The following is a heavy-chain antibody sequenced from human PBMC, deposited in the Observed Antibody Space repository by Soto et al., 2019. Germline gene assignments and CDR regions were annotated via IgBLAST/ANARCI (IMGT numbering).Heavy chain of an antibody. D-gene: IGHD2-2*01. V-gene: IGHV1-69*01. J-gene: IGHJ6*02. CDR2: IIPIFGTA. CDR1: GGTFSSYA. CDR3: ARDRVRHCSSTSCYPWGMDV. Sequence: QVQLVQSGAEVKKPGSSVKVYCKASGGTFSSYAISWVRQAPGQGLEWMGGIIPIFGTANYAQKFQGRVTITADESTSTAYMELSSLRSEDTAVYYCARDRVRHCSSTSCYPWGMDVWGQGTTVNVS.